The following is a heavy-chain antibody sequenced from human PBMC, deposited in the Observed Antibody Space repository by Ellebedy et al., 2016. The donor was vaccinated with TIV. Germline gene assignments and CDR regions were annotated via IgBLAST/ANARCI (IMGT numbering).Heavy chain of an antibody. CDR2: INPNSGGT. J-gene: IGHJ5*02. V-gene: IGHV1-2*02. CDR3: ATYDSSGWRFDP. D-gene: IGHD3-22*01. CDR1: GYTFTGYY. Sequence: ASVKVSXKVSGYTFTGYYMHWVRQAPGQGLEWMGWINPNSGGTNYAQKFQGRVAMTRDTSISTAYMELSRLRSDDTAVYYCATYDSSGWRFDPWGQGTLVTVSS.